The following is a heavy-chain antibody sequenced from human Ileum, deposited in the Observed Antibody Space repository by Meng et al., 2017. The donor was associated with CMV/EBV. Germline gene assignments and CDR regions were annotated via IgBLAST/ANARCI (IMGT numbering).Heavy chain of an antibody. CDR3: GRTPIYSDGGGDH. D-gene: IGHD4-11*01. CDR2: ITYGGSQT. J-gene: IGHJ4*02. Sequence: GESLKISCAASGFTFSTHSMTWVRLPPGKGLEWISSITYGGSQTYYADSVMGRFTVSRDDSKNTVYLQMSSLRAEDTAIYYCGRTPIYSDGGGDHWGQGT. V-gene: IGHV3-23*01. CDR1: GFTFSTHS.